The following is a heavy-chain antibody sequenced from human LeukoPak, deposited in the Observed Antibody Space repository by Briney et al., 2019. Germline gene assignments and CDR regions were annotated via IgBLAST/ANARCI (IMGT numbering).Heavy chain of an antibody. V-gene: IGHV4-39*07. D-gene: IGHD6-13*01. CDR3: ARCGTYSGSWKPRSNYYYMDV. J-gene: IGHJ6*03. Sequence: SETLSLTCTVSGGSISSSSYYWGWIRQPPGKGLEWIGSIYYSGSTYYNPSLKSRVTISVDTSKNQFSLKLSSVTAADTAVYYCARCGTYSGSWKPRSNYYYMDVWGKGTTVTVSS. CDR1: GGSISSSSYY. CDR2: IYYSGST.